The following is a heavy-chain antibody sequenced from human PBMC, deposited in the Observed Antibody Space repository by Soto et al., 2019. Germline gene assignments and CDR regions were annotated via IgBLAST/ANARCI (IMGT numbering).Heavy chain of an antibody. CDR3: ARDENWWIQLWLLDY. J-gene: IGHJ4*02. D-gene: IGHD5-18*01. V-gene: IGHV1-18*01. CDR2: ISAYNGNT. Sequence: GASVKVSCKASGYTFTSYGISWVRQAPGQGLEWMGWISAYNGNTNYAQKLQGRVTMTTDTSTSTAYMELRSLRSDDTAVYYCARDENWWIQLWLLDYWGQGTLVTVSS. CDR1: GYTFTSYG.